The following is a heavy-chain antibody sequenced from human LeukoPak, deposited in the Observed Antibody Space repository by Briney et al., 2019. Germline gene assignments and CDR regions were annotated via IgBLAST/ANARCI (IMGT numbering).Heavy chain of an antibody. D-gene: IGHD4-17*01. Sequence: GGSLRLSCAASGFTVSSNYMSWVRQAPGKGLEWVSVIYSGGSTYYADSVKGRFTISRDNSKNTLYLQMNSLRAEDTAVYYCARDSEGTTRHRVFDYWGQGTLVTVSS. V-gene: IGHV3-53*01. CDR3: ARDSEGTTRHRVFDY. CDR1: GFTVSSNY. CDR2: IYSGGST. J-gene: IGHJ4*02.